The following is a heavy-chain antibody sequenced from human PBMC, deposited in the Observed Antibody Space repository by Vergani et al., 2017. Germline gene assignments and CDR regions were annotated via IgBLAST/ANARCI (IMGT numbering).Heavy chain of an antibody. CDR2: IHTGGST. J-gene: IGHJ3*02. D-gene: IGHD3-16*01. Sequence: QVKLQESGPGLLKPSQTLSLTCTVSGESIRSGSHYWSWIRQPAGKGPEWIGHIHTGGSTDLNPSFKSRVSISVDTSKSQFSLKLNSVTVADTAVYYCARQFWVGQGVGAFETWGRGTEVSVSS. V-gene: IGHV4-61*02. CDR3: ARQFWVGQGVGAFET. CDR1: GESIRSGSHY.